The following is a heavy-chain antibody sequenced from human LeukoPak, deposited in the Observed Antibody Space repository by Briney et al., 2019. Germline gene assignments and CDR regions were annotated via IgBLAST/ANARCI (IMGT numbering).Heavy chain of an antibody. CDR1: GFTFSNAW. D-gene: IGHD4-17*01. Sequence: GGSLRLSCAASGFTFSNAWMNWVRQAPGKGLEWVGRIKSKTDGGATDYAAPVKGRFTISRDDSKNTLYLQMNSLKTEDTAVYYCTTATVIPYYYYGMDVWGQGTTVTVSS. CDR3: TTATVIPYYYYGMDV. V-gene: IGHV3-15*07. J-gene: IGHJ6*02. CDR2: IKSKTDGGAT.